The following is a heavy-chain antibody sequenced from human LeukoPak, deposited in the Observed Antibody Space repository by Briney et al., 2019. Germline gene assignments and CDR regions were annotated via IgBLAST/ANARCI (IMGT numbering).Heavy chain of an antibody. J-gene: IGHJ3*02. Sequence: PSETLSLTCAVYGGSFSGYYWSWIRQPPGQGLEWIGEINHSGSTNYNPSLKSPVTISVDTSKNQFSLKLSSVTAADTAVYYCARETLSGPGSITMVRGVADAFDIWGQGAMVTVSS. CDR2: INHSGST. CDR3: ARETLSGPGSITMVRGVADAFDI. D-gene: IGHD3-10*01. CDR1: GGSFSGYY. V-gene: IGHV4-34*01.